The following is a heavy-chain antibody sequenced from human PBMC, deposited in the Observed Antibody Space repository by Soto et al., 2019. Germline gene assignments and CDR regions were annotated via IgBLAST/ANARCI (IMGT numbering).Heavy chain of an antibody. CDR1: GYTFTNYG. CDR2: ISTYNGNT. V-gene: IGHV1-18*01. D-gene: IGHD1-1*01. J-gene: IGHJ6*03. CDR3: ARPTVPVGNYNYYFYMDI. Sequence: ASVKVSCKASGYTFTNYGFTWVRQAPGQGLEWLGWISTYNGNTKYAQKVQGRLTMTTDTSTSTANMELTSLRSDDTALYYCARPTVPVGNYNYYFYMDIWGKGTTVTVSS.